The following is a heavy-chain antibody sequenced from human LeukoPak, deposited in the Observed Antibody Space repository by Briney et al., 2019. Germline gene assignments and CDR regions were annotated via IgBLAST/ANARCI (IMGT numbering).Heavy chain of an antibody. V-gene: IGHV4-4*07. J-gene: IGHJ5*02. CDR2: IHTSGTT. CDR3: ARVFCGGGSCYHSRGWFDP. D-gene: IGHD2-15*01. CDR1: GGSISSYY. Sequence: SETLSPTCSVSGGSISSYYWSWIRQPAGKGLEWIGRIHTSGTTNYNPSLKSRLTMSVDTSKNRFSLRLSSLTAADTAVYYCARVFCGGGSCYHSRGWFDPWGQGTLVTVSS.